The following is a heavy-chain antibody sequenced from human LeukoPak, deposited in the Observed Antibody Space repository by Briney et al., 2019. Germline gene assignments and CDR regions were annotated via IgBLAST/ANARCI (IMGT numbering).Heavy chain of an antibody. CDR1: GFSFSTYW. Sequence: HPGGSLRLSCAASGFSFSTYWMGWVRQAPGKGLEWVAGIGGSGGRTNYADSVKGRFTISRDNPKNTLYLQMNSLRAEDTAVYFCAKRGVVIRVILVGFHKEAYYFDSWGQGALVIVSS. V-gene: IGHV3-23*01. CDR3: AKRGVVIRVILVGFHKEAYYFDS. D-gene: IGHD3-22*01. CDR2: IGGSGGRT. J-gene: IGHJ4*02.